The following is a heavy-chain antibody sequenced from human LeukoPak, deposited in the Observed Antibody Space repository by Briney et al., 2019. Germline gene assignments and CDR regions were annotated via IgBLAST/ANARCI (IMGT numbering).Heavy chain of an antibody. Sequence: GASVKVSCKASGGTFSRHTISWVRQSPGQGLEWMGWIDTNTGNPTYAQGFTGRFVFSLDTSVTTVYLQISSLKAEDTAVYFCAREDFWSGYSVGYWGQGTLVTVSS. V-gene: IGHV7-4-1*02. CDR3: AREDFWSGYSVGY. J-gene: IGHJ4*02. D-gene: IGHD3-3*01. CDR2: IDTNTGNP. CDR1: GGTFSRHT.